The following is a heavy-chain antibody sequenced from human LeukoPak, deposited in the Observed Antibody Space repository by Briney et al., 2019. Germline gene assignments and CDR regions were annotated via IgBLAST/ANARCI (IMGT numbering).Heavy chain of an antibody. J-gene: IGHJ4*02. CDR3: ARRVVSPINFFDY. CDR2: IGQDGSEK. V-gene: IGHV3-7*01. Sequence: GGSLRLSCAASGFTSSSYWMSWVRQAPGKGLEWVASIGQDGSEKYYVDSVKGRFTISRDNAKNSLYLQMNSLRAEDTAVYYCARRVVSPINFFDYWGQGTLVTVSS. D-gene: IGHD3-3*01. CDR1: GFTSSSYW.